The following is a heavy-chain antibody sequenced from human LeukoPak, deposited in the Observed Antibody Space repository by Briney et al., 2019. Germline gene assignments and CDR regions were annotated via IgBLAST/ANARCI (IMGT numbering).Heavy chain of an antibody. CDR3: ARVPVSGPGARFDY. CDR2: ISAYNVNT. Sequence: ASVKVSCKASGYTFTSYGTSWVRQAPGQGLEWMGWISAYNVNTNDAQKLQGRVTMTTDTSTTTAYMELRSLRSDDTAVYYCARVPVSGPGARFDYWGQGTLVTVFS. J-gene: IGHJ4*02. CDR1: GYTFTSYG. V-gene: IGHV1-18*01. D-gene: IGHD4-11*01.